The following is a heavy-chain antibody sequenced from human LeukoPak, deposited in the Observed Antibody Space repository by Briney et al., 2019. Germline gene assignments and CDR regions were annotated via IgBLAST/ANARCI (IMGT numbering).Heavy chain of an antibody. V-gene: IGHV3-9*01. J-gene: IGHJ4*02. CDR3: AKDNLPWRQNDYGDLPYFDY. D-gene: IGHD4-17*01. CDR1: GFTFDDYA. Sequence: GGSLRLSCAASGFTFDDYAMHWVRQAPRKGLEWVSGISWNSGSIGYADSVKGRFTISRDNAKNSLYLQMNSLRAEDTALYYCAKDNLPWRQNDYGDLPYFDYWGQGTLVTVSS. CDR2: ISWNSGSI.